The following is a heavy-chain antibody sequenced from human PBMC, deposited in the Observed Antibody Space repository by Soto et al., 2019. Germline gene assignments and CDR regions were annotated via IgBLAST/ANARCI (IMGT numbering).Heavy chain of an antibody. D-gene: IGHD2-2*01. V-gene: IGHV4-31*03. CDR2: IYYSGST. Sequence: SETLSLTCTVSGGSISSGGYYWSWIRQHPGKGLEWIGYIYYSGSTYYNPSLKSRVTISVDTSKNQFSLKLSSVTAADTAVYYCAGGILGYCSSTSCYFIWGQGTLVTVS. J-gene: IGHJ4*02. CDR3: AGGILGYCSSTSCYFI. CDR1: GGSISSGGYY.